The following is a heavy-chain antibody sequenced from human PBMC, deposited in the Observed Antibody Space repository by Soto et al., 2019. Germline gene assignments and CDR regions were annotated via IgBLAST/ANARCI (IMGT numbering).Heavy chain of an antibody. D-gene: IGHD3-22*01. J-gene: IGHJ4*02. V-gene: IGHV3-33*01. CDR2: IWYDGSNK. Sequence: GGSLRLSCAASGFTFSSYGMHWVRQAPGKGLEWVAVIWYDGSNKYYADSVKGRFTISRDNSKNTLYLQMNSLRAEDTAVYYCARDSPYHYDSSGYYYGSFHYWCQGT. CDR1: GFTFSSYG. CDR3: ARDSPYHYDSSGYYYGSFHY.